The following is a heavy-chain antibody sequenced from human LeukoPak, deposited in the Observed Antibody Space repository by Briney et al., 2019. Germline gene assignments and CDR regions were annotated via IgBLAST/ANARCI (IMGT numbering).Heavy chain of an antibody. J-gene: IGHJ4*02. D-gene: IGHD1-26*01. V-gene: IGHV3-30*02. CDR2: IRYDGSNK. Sequence: SGGSLRLSCAASGFTFSSYGMHWVRQAPGKGLEWVAFIRYDGSNKYYADSVKGRFTISRDNSKNTLYLQMNSLRAEDTAVYYCAKDASSGSYAPFDYWGQGTLVTVSS. CDR1: GFTFSSYG. CDR3: AKDASSGSYAPFDY.